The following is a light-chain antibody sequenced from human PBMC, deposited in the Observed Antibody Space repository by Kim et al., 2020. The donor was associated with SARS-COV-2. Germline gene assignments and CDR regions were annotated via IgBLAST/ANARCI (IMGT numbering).Light chain of an antibody. J-gene: IGLJ2*01. CDR3: GTWDSSLSAVV. Sequence: QSVLTQPPSVSAAPGQKVTIYCSGSSSNIGNNYVSWYQQLPGTAPKLLIYDNNERPSGIPDRFSGSKSGTSATLGITGLQTGDEADYYCGTWDSSLSAVVFGGGTQLTVL. CDR2: DNN. CDR1: SSNIGNNY. V-gene: IGLV1-51*01.